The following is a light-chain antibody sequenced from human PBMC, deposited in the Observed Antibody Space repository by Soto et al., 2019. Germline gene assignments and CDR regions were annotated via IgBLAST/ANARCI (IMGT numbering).Light chain of an antibody. CDR3: GSYTSSNTHV. J-gene: IGLJ1*01. CDR2: EVS. CDR1: NSDVGGYKF. V-gene: IGLV2-14*01. Sequence: SALSPPAPASGVSRPSVPTSRTGTNSDVGGYKFVSWYQQHPGKAPKLMIYEVSNRPSGVSSRFSGYKSGNTASLTISGLQAEDEADYYCGSYTSSNTHVFGTGTKVTVL.